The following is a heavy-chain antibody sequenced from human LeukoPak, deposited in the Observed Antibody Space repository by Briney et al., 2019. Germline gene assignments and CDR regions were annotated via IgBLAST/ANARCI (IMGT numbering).Heavy chain of an antibody. D-gene: IGHD2-15*01. V-gene: IGHV3-30*02. Sequence: GGSLRLSCAASGFTFSSYGMHWVRQAPGKGLEWVAFIRYDGSNKYYADSVKGRFTISGDNSKNTLYLQMNSLRAEDTAVYYCAKDEGYCSGGSAGGFDYWGQGTLVTVSS. J-gene: IGHJ4*02. CDR1: GFTFSSYG. CDR3: AKDEGYCSGGSAGGFDY. CDR2: IRYDGSNK.